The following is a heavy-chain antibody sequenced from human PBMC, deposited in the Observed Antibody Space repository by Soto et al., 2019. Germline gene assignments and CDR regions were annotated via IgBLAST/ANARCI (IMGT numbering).Heavy chain of an antibody. CDR2: IYYSGST. CDR3: ARGNNYYGSGD. V-gene: IGHV4-59*01. Sequence: QVQLQESGPGLVKPSETLSLTCTVSGGSISSYYWSWIRQPPGKGLEWIGYIYYSGSTNYNPSLTSRVTISVDTSKNQFSLKLSSVTAADTAVYYCARGNNYYGSGDWGQGTLVTVSS. D-gene: IGHD3-10*01. J-gene: IGHJ4*02. CDR1: GGSISSYY.